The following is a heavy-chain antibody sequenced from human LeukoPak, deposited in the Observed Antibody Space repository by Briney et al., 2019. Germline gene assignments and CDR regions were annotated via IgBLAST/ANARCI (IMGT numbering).Heavy chain of an antibody. Sequence: SETLSLTCTVSGGSISSSSYYWGWIRQPPGTGLEWIGSIYHTGSTYYNPSLKSRVNISLDTSKNQFSLNVRSVTAADTAVYFCARDETYSSDWQSNHYYYYMDVWGKGTTVTVSS. CDR2: IYHTGST. CDR3: ARDETYSSDWQSNHYYYYMDV. CDR1: GGSISSSSYY. J-gene: IGHJ6*03. V-gene: IGHV4-39*07. D-gene: IGHD6-19*01.